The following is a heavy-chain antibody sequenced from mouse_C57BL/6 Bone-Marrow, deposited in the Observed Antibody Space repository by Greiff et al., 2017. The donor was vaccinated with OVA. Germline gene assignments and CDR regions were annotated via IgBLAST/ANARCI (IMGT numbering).Heavy chain of an antibody. Sequence: EVKLVEFEGGLVQPGSSMKLSCTASGFTFSDYYMAWVRQVPEKGLEWVANINYDGSSTYYLDSLKSRFLISRDNAKNILYLQMSSLKAEDTATYYCARAYDGCCGDFDVWGTGTTVTVSS. CDR2: INYDGSST. CDR1: GFTFSDYY. D-gene: IGHD2-3*01. J-gene: IGHJ1*03. CDR3: ARAYDGCCGDFDV. V-gene: IGHV5-16*01.